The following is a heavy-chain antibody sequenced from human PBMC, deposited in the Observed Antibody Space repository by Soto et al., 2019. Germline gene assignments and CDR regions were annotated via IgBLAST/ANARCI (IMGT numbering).Heavy chain of an antibody. D-gene: IGHD6-6*01. V-gene: IGHV3-23*01. CDR3: AKVEGTARNASDV. CDR2: VSGSSGST. Sequence: DVQVLESGGDLVQPGGSLRLSCTASGFSFSIYVMTWVRQAPGKGLEWVSAVSGSSGSTYYADSVKGRFSISRDNSKNTLYLKMNSLRVDDTAVYYCAKVEGTARNASDVWRHGTMISLSS. J-gene: IGHJ3*01. CDR1: GFSFSIYV.